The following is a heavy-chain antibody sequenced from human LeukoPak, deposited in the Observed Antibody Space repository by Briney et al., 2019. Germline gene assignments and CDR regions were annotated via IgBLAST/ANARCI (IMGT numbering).Heavy chain of an antibody. CDR1: GFTFSSYA. D-gene: IGHD6-19*01. CDR3: AKDQQYSSGWNDGPRAPFDY. V-gene: IGHV3-23*01. CDR2: IRGSGGTT. J-gene: IGHJ4*02. Sequence: PGGSLRLSCAASGFTFSSYALSWVRQAPGKGLQWVSGIRGSGGTTYYADSVKGRFTISRDNSKNTLYLEMNSLRAEDTAVYYCAKDQQYSSGWNDGPRAPFDYWGQGTLVTVSS.